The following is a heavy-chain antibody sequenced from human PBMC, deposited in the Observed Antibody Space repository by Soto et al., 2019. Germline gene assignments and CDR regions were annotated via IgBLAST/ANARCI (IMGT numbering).Heavy chain of an antibody. CDR1: GYTFTSYG. CDR2: ISAYNGNT. V-gene: IGHV1-18*01. Sequence: QVQLVQSGAEVKKPGASVKVSCKASGYTFTSYGISWVRQAPGQGLEWMGWISAYNGNTNYAQKLQGRVTMTTDTSTSTAYMELRSLRSDDTAVYYCASGNYDYIWGSYRPWDYWGQGTLVTVSS. CDR3: ASGNYDYIWGSYRPWDY. J-gene: IGHJ4*02. D-gene: IGHD3-16*02.